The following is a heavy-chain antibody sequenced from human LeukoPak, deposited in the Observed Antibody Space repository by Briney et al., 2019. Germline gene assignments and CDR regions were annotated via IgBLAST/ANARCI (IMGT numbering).Heavy chain of an antibody. V-gene: IGHV4-59*01. D-gene: IGHD3-22*01. CDR1: GGSISNYY. Sequence: TSETLSLTCTVSGGSISNYYWTWIRQPPGKGLEWIVHIYNTGDPKYNPSLQSRVTILVDKSKNQFSLNLNSVTAADTAIYYCARCRSYDSSGYCDAVDIWGQGTMVTVSS. J-gene: IGHJ3*02. CDR2: IYNTGDP. CDR3: ARCRSYDSSGYCDAVDI.